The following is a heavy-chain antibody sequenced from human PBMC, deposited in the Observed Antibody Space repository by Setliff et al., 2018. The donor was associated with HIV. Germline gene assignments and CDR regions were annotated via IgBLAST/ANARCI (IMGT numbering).Heavy chain of an antibody. J-gene: IGHJ6*03. CDR1: GLTIRNNY. Sequence: GESLRLSCAASGLTIRNNYMSWVRQAPGKGLEWVSLLHSGYSTSYADSVKGRFAVSRDNTRNTLFLHMSNVTVEDAAVYYCARVVNPDSSNYYYYYMDVWGKGTTVTVSS. V-gene: IGHV3-66*02. CDR3: ARVVNPDSSNYYYYYMDV. CDR2: LHSGYST. D-gene: IGHD4-4*01.